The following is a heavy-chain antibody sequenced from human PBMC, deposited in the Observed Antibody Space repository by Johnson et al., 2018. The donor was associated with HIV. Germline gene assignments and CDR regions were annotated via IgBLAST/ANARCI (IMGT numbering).Heavy chain of an antibody. CDR3: VRETRDDAFDI. Sequence: VQLVESGGGLVQPGGSLRLSCAASGFPFSSHWMHWVRQAPGKGLVWVSRINSDGSSTSYADSVKSRFIISRDNANNSLSLQMSGLRADDTAVYYCVRETRDDAFDIWGQGTMVTVSS. CDR1: GFPFSSHW. D-gene: IGHD4-11*01. CDR2: INSDGSST. J-gene: IGHJ3*02. V-gene: IGHV3-74*01.